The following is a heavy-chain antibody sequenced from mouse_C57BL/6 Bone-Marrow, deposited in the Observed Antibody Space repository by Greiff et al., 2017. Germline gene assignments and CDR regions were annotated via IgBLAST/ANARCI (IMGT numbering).Heavy chain of an antibody. Sequence: VQLKESGPELVKPGASVKISCKASGYSFTGYYMNWVKQSPEKSLEWIGEINPSTGGTTYNQKFKAKATLDVDKSSSTAYMQLKSLPSEDSAGYYGAGGNYGYFDYWGQGTTLTVSS. CDR2: INPSTGGT. D-gene: IGHD2-1*01. CDR3: AGGNYGYFDY. V-gene: IGHV1-42*01. J-gene: IGHJ2*01. CDR1: GYSFTGYY.